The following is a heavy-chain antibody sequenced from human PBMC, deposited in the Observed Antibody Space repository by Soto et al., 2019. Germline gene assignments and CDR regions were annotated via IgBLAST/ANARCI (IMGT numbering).Heavy chain of an antibody. D-gene: IGHD2-2*01. J-gene: IGHJ6*03. V-gene: IGHV1-69*02. Sequence: QVQLVQSGAEVKKPGSSVKVSCKASGGTFSSYTISWVRQAPGQGLEWMGRIIPILGIANYAQKFQGRVTITADKSTSTAYMELSSLRSEDTAVYYCARGYCSSTSCYYYYLAVWGKGTTVTVSS. CDR2: IIPILGIA. CDR3: ARGYCSSTSCYYYYLAV. CDR1: GGTFSSYT.